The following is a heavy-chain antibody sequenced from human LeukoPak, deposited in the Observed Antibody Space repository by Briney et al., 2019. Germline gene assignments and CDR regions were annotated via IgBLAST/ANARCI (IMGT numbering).Heavy chain of an antibody. CDR3: ASSDATPAVAGGFDY. V-gene: IGHV3-53*01. Sequence: GGSLRLSCAASGFTFSSYAMSWVRQAPGKGLEWVSVIYSGGSTYYADSVKGRFTISRDNSKNTLYLQMNSLRAEDTAVYYCASSDATPAVAGGFDYWGQGTLVTVSS. D-gene: IGHD6-19*01. J-gene: IGHJ4*02. CDR1: GFTFSSYA. CDR2: IYSGGST.